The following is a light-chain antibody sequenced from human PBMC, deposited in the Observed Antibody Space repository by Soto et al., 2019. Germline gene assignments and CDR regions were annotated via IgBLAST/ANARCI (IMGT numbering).Light chain of an antibody. V-gene: IGLV1-51*01. CDR3: GSWDRSLRGWV. Sequence: QSVLTQPPSVSAAPGQKITVSCSGSSSNIGNNHVSWYQHLPGTAPKVLIYDNNKRPSGIPDRFSGSKSATSATLDITGLQTGDEADYYCGSWDRSLRGWVFGGGTKLTVL. J-gene: IGLJ3*02. CDR1: SSNIGNNH. CDR2: DNN.